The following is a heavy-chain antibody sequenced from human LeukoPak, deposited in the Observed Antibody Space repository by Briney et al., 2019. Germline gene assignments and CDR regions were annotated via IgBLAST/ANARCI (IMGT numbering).Heavy chain of an antibody. CDR3: ARDLGDGFWSGYFDY. Sequence: PSETLSLTCTVSGGSISSSSYYWGWIRQPPGKGLEWIGSIYYSGSTYYNPSLKSRVTISVDTSKNQFSLKLSSVTAADTAVYYCARDLGDGFWSGYFDYWGQGTLVTVSS. V-gene: IGHV4-39*07. J-gene: IGHJ4*02. CDR1: GGSISSSSYY. D-gene: IGHD3-3*01. CDR2: IYYSGST.